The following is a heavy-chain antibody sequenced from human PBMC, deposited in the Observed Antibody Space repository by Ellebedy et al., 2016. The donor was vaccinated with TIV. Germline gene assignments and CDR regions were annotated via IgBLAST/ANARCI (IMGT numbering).Heavy chain of an antibody. Sequence: GGSLRLSCAASGFTFSSYGMHWVRQAPGKGLEWVAVIWSDGSNKYYADSVKGRFTISRDNSKNTLYLQMNSLRAEDTAVYCCARDRGITGTGAFDYWGQGTLVTDSS. CDR2: IWSDGSNK. CDR3: ARDRGITGTGAFDY. D-gene: IGHD1-20*01. CDR1: GFTFSSYG. V-gene: IGHV3-33*01. J-gene: IGHJ4*02.